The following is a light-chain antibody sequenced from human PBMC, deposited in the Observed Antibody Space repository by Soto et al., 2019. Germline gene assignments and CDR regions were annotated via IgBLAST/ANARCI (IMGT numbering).Light chain of an antibody. CDR1: QSLIHSDGNTY. CDR3: MQGTHWPLT. CDR2: KVS. Sequence: DVVMTQSPLSLPVTLGQPASISCRSSQSLIHSDGNTYLNWFQQRPGQSPRRLIYKVSDRDSGVPDRFSGSGSGTDFTLKISRVEAEDVGVYYCMQGTHWPLTFGQGTEVAIK. V-gene: IGKV2-30*02. J-gene: IGKJ1*01.